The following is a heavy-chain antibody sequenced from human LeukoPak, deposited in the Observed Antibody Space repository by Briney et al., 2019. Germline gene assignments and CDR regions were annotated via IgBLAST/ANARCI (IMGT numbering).Heavy chain of an antibody. J-gene: IGHJ4*02. CDR3: ARAIGRKRALDY. V-gene: IGHV3-53*01. CDR2: IYSGGST. Sequence: PGGSLRLSCAASGFTVGSNYMSWVRRAPGKGLEWVSVIYSGGSTYYADSVKGRFTISRDNSKNTLYLQMNSLRAEDTAVYYCARAIGRKRALDYWGQGTLVTVSS. CDR1: GFTVGSNY. D-gene: IGHD3-16*01.